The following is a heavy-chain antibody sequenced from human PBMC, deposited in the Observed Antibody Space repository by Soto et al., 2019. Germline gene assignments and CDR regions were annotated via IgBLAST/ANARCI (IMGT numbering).Heavy chain of an antibody. CDR3: AHAYGGRSLY. D-gene: IGHD1-26*01. Sequence: QITLKESGPTLVKPTQTLTLTCTFSGFSLSTRRVGVGWIRQPPGKALEWLAGIYWDDSKPYRPSLESRLTITKDTSKNPVAITITKMAPVDTATYYCAHAYGGRSLYWGQGTLVTVSS. J-gene: IGHJ4*02. CDR2: IYWDDSK. V-gene: IGHV2-5*02. CDR1: GFSLSTRRVG.